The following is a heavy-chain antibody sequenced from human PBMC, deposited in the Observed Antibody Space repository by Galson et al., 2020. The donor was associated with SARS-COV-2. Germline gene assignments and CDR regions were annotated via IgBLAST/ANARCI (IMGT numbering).Heavy chain of an antibody. CDR3: AREDDSSGSLGDL. CDR2: IRQDGSEQ. Sequence: TGGSLRLSCAASGFTFTSHWMHWVRQAPGKGLEWVANIRQDGSEQFYVDSVKGRFTISRDNAKKSLFLQMNSLGAEDTAVYYCAREDDSSGSLGDLWGQGTLVTVSS. V-gene: IGHV3-7*01. J-gene: IGHJ5*02. CDR1: GFTFTSHW. D-gene: IGHD3-22*01.